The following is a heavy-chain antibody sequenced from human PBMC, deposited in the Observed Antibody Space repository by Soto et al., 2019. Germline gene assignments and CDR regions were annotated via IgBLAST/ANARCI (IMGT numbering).Heavy chain of an antibody. CDR2: IYHSGST. CDR3: ASYDFWSGPVY. J-gene: IGHJ4*02. CDR1: GGSISSYY. D-gene: IGHD3-3*01. Sequence: SETLSLTCTVSGGSISSYYWSWIRQPPGKGLEWIGYIYHSGSTYYNPSLKSRVTISVDRSKNQFSLKLSSVTAADTAVYYCASYDFWSGPVYWGQGTLVTVSS. V-gene: IGHV4-59*12.